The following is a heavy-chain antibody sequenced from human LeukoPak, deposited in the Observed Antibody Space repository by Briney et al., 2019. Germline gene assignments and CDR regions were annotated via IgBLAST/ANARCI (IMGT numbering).Heavy chain of an antibody. CDR2: IYYSGST. Sequence: LETQSLTCTVSGGSISSHYWSWIRQPPGKGLEWIGYIYYSGSTNYNPSLKSRVTISVDTSKNQFSLKLSSVTAADTAVYYCARVGDIAAAVDYWGQGTLVTVSS. CDR3: ARVGDIAAAVDY. J-gene: IGHJ4*02. V-gene: IGHV4-59*11. D-gene: IGHD6-13*01. CDR1: GGSISSHY.